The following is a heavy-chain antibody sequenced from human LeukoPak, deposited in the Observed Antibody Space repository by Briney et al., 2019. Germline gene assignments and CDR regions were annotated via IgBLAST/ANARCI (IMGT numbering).Heavy chain of an antibody. D-gene: IGHD3-16*01. CDR1: GFRLSSYS. CDR2: IHISGGII. CDR3: ARRVPNEVITDYFDY. V-gene: IGHV3-48*04. Sequence: HPGGSLRLSCVASGFRLSSYSMNWVRQAPGKGLEWISLIHISGGIIFYAESVKGRFAISRDNAKNSLFLQMNSLRAEDTAVYYCARRVPNEVITDYFDYWGPGTLVTVSS. J-gene: IGHJ4*02.